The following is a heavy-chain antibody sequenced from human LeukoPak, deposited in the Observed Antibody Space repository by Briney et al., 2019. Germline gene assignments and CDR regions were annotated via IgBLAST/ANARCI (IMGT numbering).Heavy chain of an antibody. CDR2: IYYSGST. D-gene: IGHD1-26*01. CDR1: GGSISSYY. Sequence: SETLSLTCTVSGGSISSYYWSWIRQPPGKGLEWIGYIYYSGSTNYNPSLKSRVTISVDTSKNQFSLKLSSVTAADTAVYYCASHTEELPPHYGMDVWGQGTTVTVSS. J-gene: IGHJ6*02. CDR3: ASHTEELPPHYGMDV. V-gene: IGHV4-59*08.